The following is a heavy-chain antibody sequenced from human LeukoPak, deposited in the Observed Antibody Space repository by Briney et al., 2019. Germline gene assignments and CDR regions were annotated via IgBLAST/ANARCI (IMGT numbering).Heavy chain of an antibody. CDR2: ISSSSSTI. CDR1: GFTFSSYS. CDR3: ARDPLGAKSYFDY. J-gene: IGHJ4*02. D-gene: IGHD1-26*01. V-gene: IGHV3-48*04. Sequence: GGSLRLSCAASGFTFSSYSMNWVRQAPGKGLEWVSYISSSSSTIYYADSVKGRFTISRDNAKNSLYLQMNSLRAEDTAVYYCARDPLGAKSYFDYWGQGTLVTVSS.